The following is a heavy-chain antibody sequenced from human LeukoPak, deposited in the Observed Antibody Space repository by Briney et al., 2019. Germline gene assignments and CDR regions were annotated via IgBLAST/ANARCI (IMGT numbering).Heavy chain of an antibody. CDR2: ISGSGGST. J-gene: IGHJ4*02. D-gene: IGHD5-24*01. CDR3: ARDQGMATIIGWDY. V-gene: IGHV3-23*01. Sequence: GGSLRLSCAASGFIFSSYGMSWVRQAPGKGLEWVSVISGSGGSTSYADSVKGRFTISRDNSKNTLYLQMNSLRAEDTAVYYCARDQGMATIIGWDYWGQGTLVTVSS. CDR1: GFIFSSYG.